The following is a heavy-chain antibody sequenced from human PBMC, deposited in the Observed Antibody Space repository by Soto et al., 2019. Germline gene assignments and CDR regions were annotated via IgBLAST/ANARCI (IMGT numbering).Heavy chain of an antibody. CDR3: ARDRGVGTPDSFDI. V-gene: IGHV3-48*02. D-gene: IGHD3-3*01. J-gene: IGHJ3*02. CDR2: ISSSGNTI. CDR1: GFSFSSYN. Sequence: GGSLRLSCAASGFSFSSYNLNWARQAVGKGLEWVSYISSSGNTIYYSDSVNGRFTFSRDNGKKSLFLQMNSLREEDTTVYYSARDRGVGTPDSFDIWGQGTMVTVSS.